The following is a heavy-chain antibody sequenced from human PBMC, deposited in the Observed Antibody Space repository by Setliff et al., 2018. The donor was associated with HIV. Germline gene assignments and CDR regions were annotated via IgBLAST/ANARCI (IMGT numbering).Heavy chain of an antibody. Sequence: PSETLSLTCAVYGGSFSGYYWSWIRQPPGKGLEWIGEINHSGSTNYNPSLKSRVTISVDTSKNQFSLKLSSVTAADTAVYYCAKPLHRQVQRYFDLWGRGTLVTVSS. CDR2: INHSGST. CDR1: GGSFSGYY. V-gene: IGHV4-34*01. J-gene: IGHJ2*01. CDR3: AKPLHRQVQRYFDL.